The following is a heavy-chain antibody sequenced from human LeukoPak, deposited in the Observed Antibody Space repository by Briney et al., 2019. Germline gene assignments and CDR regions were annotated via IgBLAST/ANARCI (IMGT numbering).Heavy chain of an antibody. CDR3: XRXGFXXXXXVIXRSYFDY. D-gene: IGHD3-10*01. CDR2: IKQDGSEK. Sequence: GGSLRLSCAASGFTFSSYWMSWVRPAPGKGLEWVANIKQDGSEKYYVDSVKGRFTISRDNAKNSLSRQMNSLRAEDTAVYDCXRXGFXXXXXVIXRSYFDYWGQGTLVTVSS. CDR1: GFTFSSYW. J-gene: IGHJ4*02. V-gene: IGHV3-7*01.